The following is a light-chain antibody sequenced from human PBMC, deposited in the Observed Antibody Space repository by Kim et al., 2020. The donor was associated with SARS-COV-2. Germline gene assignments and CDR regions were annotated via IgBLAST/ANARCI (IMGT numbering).Light chain of an antibody. CDR3: QQYNNWQRT. Sequence: VSPGERATLSRRASPSVASNLAWYQQKPSQAPRLLIYGASTRATGIPARFSGSGSGTEFTLTISSLQSEDFAVYYCQQYNNWQRTFGQGTKVDIK. J-gene: IGKJ1*01. V-gene: IGKV3-15*01. CDR2: GAS. CDR1: PSVASN.